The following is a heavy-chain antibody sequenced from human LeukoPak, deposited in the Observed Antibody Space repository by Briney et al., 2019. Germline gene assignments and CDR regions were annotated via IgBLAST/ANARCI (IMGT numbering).Heavy chain of an antibody. CDR2: ITWNSGII. D-gene: IGHD3-16*01. V-gene: IGHV3-9*03. J-gene: IGHJ4*02. CDR1: GFTFDDYA. Sequence: GRSLRLSCAASGFTFDDYAMHWVRQAPGKGLEWVSGITWNSGIIGYADSVKGRFTISRDNAKNSLFLQMNGLRAEDMALYYCAKGAGGSRYFFDYWGQGTLVTVSS. CDR3: AKGAGGSRYFFDY.